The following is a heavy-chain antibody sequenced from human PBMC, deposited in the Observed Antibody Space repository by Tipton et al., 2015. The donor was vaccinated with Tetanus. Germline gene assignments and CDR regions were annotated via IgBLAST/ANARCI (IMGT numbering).Heavy chain of an antibody. J-gene: IGHJ4*02. CDR2: ISGSGTT. V-gene: IGHV4-61*08. CDR3: ARANYDSFKKGPFDS. D-gene: IGHD3-3*01. CDR1: GASLRGGDYH. Sequence: TLSLTCTVFGASLRGGDYHWSWIRQPPGKGLEWLAYISGSGTTNSNYYLKSRITMTRDTSRNQFSLTLTSVTAADTAVYYCARANYDSFKKGPFDSWGQGSLVIVSS.